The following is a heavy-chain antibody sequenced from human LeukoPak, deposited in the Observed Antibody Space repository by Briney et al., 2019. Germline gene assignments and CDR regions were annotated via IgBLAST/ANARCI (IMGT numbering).Heavy chain of an antibody. J-gene: IGHJ4*02. CDR3: ATDKLNQYDILSDFDH. CDR1: GGSISSSSYY. CDR2: IYYSGST. Sequence: SETLSLTCTVSGGSISSSSYYWGWIRQPPGKGLEWIGSIYYSGSTYYNPSLKSRVTISVDTSKNQFSLKLSSVTAADTAVYYCATDKLNQYDILSDFDHWGQGTLVTVSS. V-gene: IGHV4-39*07. D-gene: IGHD3-9*01.